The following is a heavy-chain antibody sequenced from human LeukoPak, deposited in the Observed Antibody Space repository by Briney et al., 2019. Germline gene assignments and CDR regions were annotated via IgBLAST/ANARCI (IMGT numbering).Heavy chain of an antibody. CDR1: GYTFTSYY. J-gene: IGHJ4*02. D-gene: IGHD3-22*01. CDR3: ARDLAGHSSRYYSVDY. V-gene: IGHV1-46*01. CDR2: INPSGGST. Sequence: GASVKVCCKASGYTFTSYYMHWVRQAPGQGLEWMGIINPSGGSTSTAQKFQATLTITTDTPTSTVYIELSSLRSEDTAVYYCARDLAGHSSRYYSVDYWGQRTLVTVPS.